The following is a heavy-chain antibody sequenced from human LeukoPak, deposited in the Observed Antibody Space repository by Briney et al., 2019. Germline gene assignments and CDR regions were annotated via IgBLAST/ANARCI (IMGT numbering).Heavy chain of an antibody. V-gene: IGHV3-23*01. CDR2: ISGSGGST. J-gene: IGHJ4*02. CDR3: AKMGYYDSSDEDPDY. Sequence: GGTLRLSCAASGFTFSSYGMRWVRQAPGKGLEWVSAISGSGGSTYYADSVKGRFTISRDNSKNTLYLQMHSLRAEDTAVYYCAKMGYYDSSDEDPDYWGQGTLVTVSS. CDR1: GFTFSSYG. D-gene: IGHD3-22*01.